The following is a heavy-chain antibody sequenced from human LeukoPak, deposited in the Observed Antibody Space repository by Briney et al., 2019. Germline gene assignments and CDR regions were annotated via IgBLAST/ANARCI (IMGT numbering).Heavy chain of an antibody. CDR2: INHSGST. V-gene: IGHV4-34*01. D-gene: IGHD4-17*01. CDR3: AIYGDSPDY. Sequence: SETLSLTCAVYGGPFSGFYWTWIRQPPGKGLEWIGEINHSGSTNYNPSLKSRVTISVDTSKNQFSLKLSSVTAADTAVYYCAIYGDSPDYWGQGTLVTVSS. CDR1: GGPFSGFY. J-gene: IGHJ4*02.